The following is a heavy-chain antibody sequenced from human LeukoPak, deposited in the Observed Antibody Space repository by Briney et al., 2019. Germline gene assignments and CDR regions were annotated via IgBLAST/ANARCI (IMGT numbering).Heavy chain of an antibody. V-gene: IGHV1-2*06. J-gene: IGHJ4*02. D-gene: IGHD3-16*01. Sequence: ASVKVSCKPSGYTFTDFYIHWVRQAPGQGLEYMGRINTHNGGTVYALQFQGRLSMTRDTSISTAYMELQSLRSEDTAVYYCARDHDYEGLKGNYWGRGTMVTVSS. CDR3: ARDHDYEGLKGNY. CDR2: INTHNGGT. CDR1: GYTFTDFY.